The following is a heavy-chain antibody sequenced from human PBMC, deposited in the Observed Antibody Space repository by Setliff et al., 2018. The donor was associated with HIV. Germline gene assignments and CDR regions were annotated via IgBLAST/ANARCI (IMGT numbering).Heavy chain of an antibody. CDR1: NGSISSSSYF. CDR3: ARGRGSY. CDR2: IFYSGST. J-gene: IGHJ4*02. V-gene: IGHV4-39*07. D-gene: IGHD1-26*01. Sequence: PSETLSLTCTVSNGSISSSSYFWGWIRQPPGKGLEWIGNIFYSGSTYYNPSLKSRVSISLDTSKNQFSLKLSSVTAADTAMYYCARGRGSYWGQGTLVTVSS.